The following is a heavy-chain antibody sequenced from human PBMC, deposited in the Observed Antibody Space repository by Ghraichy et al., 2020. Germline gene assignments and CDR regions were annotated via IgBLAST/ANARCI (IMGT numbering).Heavy chain of an antibody. D-gene: IGHD3-22*01. CDR3: ARINDHYYDDSGFYPDFDS. J-gene: IGHJ4*01. V-gene: IGHV2-26*01. Sequence: SGPTLVKPTETLTLTCTVSGFSLSNARMGVSWIRQPPGKALEWLAHIFSSYSISYSPSLQRRLTISEDTSRSQVVLTMTNMDPMDTATYYCARINDHYYDDSGFYPDFDSWGPGTLVTVSS. CDR1: GFSLSNARMG. CDR2: IFSSYSI.